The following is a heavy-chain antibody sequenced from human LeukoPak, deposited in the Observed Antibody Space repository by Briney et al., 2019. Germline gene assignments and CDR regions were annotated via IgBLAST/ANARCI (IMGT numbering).Heavy chain of an antibody. D-gene: IGHD1-26*01. CDR1: GGSISSYY. V-gene: IGHV4-59*01. Sequence: SETLSLTCTVSGGSISSYYWSWIRQPPGKGLEWIGYIYYSGSTNYNPSLKSRVTISVDTSKNQFSLKPSSVTAADTAVYYCVGTWVGAQYYFDYWGQGTLVTVSS. CDR3: VGTWVGAQYYFDY. J-gene: IGHJ4*02. CDR2: IYYSGST.